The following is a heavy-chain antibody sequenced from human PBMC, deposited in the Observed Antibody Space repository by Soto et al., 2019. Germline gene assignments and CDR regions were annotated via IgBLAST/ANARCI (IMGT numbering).Heavy chain of an antibody. D-gene: IGHD6-25*01. V-gene: IGHV3-23*01. CDR3: ARFFVETGGSSGWPWNLHY. Sequence: EVQLLESGGGLVQPGRSLRLSCAASGFTFSSYAMSWVRQAPGKGLEWVSAISGSGGTTYYAASVKGRFTISRDNSKKTLFLQMNSLRAEDTAVYYCARFFVETGGSSGWPWNLHYGGQGTLVTVSS. CDR2: ISGSGGTT. CDR1: GFTFSSYA. J-gene: IGHJ4*02.